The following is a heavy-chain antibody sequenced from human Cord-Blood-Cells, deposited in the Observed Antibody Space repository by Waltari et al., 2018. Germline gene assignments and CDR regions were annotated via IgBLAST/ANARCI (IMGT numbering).Heavy chain of an antibody. CDR1: GFTFSSYD. Sequence: VQLVESGGGLVQPGGCLRLSCAASGFTFSSYDMNCFRQAPGKGLEWVSYISSSGSTIYYADSVKGRFTISRDNAKNSLYLQMNSLRAEDTAVYYCAYWVGATEYFQHWGQGTLVTVSS. J-gene: IGHJ1*01. CDR2: ISSSGSTI. CDR3: AYWVGATEYFQH. V-gene: IGHV3-48*03. D-gene: IGHD1-26*01.